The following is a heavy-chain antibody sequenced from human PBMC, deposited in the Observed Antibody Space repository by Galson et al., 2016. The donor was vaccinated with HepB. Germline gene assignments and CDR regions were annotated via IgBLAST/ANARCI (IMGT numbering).Heavy chain of an antibody. V-gene: IGHV3-11*06. CDR1: GFTFSDYY. J-gene: IGHJ3*02. D-gene: IGHD3-10*01. CDR2: IRSSGAYA. CDR3: ATYLWLGDQTPRHSLDI. Sequence: SLRLSCAASGFTFSDYYMTWIRQAPGTGLEWISYIRSSGAYATYADSVRGRFTISRDNDKNSLYLQMNSLRAEDTAIYYCATYLWLGDQTPRHSLDIWGQGTRVSVSS.